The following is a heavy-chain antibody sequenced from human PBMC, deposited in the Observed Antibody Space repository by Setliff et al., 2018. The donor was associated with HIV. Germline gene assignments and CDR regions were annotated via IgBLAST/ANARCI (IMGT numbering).Heavy chain of an antibody. CDR3: ARGGYSYGFGRHRAYFQY. CDR1: GGSISSGDYY. Sequence: PSETLSLTCSVSGGSISSGDYYWSWIRQPPGKGLEWIGYVYYSGSTYYNPSLKSRVTISVDTSKNHFSLKLNSVTAADTAVFYCARGGYSYGFGRHRAYFQYWGQGTQVTVSS. V-gene: IGHV4-30-4*08. CDR2: VYYSGST. J-gene: IGHJ1*01. D-gene: IGHD5-18*01.